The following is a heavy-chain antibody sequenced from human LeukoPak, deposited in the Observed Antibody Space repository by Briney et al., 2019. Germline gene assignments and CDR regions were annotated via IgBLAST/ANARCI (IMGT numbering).Heavy chain of an antibody. V-gene: IGHV4-34*01. Sequence: KPSETLSLTCAVYGGSFSGYYWSWIRQPPGKGPEWIGEINHSGSTNYNPSLESRVTISVDTSKNQFSLKLTSVTAADTAVYYCARSGNSWFDPWGQGTLVTVSS. J-gene: IGHJ5*02. CDR2: INHSGST. CDR3: ARSGNSWFDP. CDR1: GGSFSGYY.